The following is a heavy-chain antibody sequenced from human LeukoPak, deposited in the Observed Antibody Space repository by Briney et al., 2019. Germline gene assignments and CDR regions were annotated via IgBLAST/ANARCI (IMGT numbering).Heavy chain of an antibody. Sequence: GGSLRLSCAASGFTFSSYSMNWVRQAPGKGLEWVSYISSSSRTIYYADSVKGRFTISRDNAKNSLYLQMNSLRDEDTAVHYCGLWCGESDAFVIWGHGTMVTVSS. CDR2: ISSSSRTI. J-gene: IGHJ3*02. D-gene: IGHD3-10*01. V-gene: IGHV3-48*02. CDR3: GLWCGESDAFVI. CDR1: GFTFSSYS.